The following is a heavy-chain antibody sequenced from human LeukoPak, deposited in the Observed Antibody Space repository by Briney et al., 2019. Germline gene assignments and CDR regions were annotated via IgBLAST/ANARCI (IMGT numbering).Heavy chain of an antibody. D-gene: IGHD1-26*01. CDR3: ARASSGDAFDI. V-gene: IGHV4-61*02. Sequence: PSQTLSPTCTVSGGSISSGSYYWSWIRQPAGKGLEWIGRIYTSGSTNYNPSLKSRVTISVDTSKNQFSLKLSSVTAADTAVYYCARASSGDAFDIWGQGTMVTVSS. CDR1: GGSISSGSYY. J-gene: IGHJ3*02. CDR2: IYTSGST.